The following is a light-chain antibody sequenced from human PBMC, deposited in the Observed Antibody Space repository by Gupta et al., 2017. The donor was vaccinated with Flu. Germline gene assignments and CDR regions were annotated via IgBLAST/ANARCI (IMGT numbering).Light chain of an antibody. CDR2: ENN. Sequence: QSVLTQPPSVSAAPGQRVTISCSGSSSNIGNNYVSWYQHLPGTGPKILIYENNKRPSGIPDRFSGSRADTSATLGITGLQTGDEADYYCGTWDSSLSAWVFGGGTKLTVL. J-gene: IGLJ3*02. V-gene: IGLV1-51*02. CDR1: SSNIGNNY. CDR3: GTWDSSLSAWV.